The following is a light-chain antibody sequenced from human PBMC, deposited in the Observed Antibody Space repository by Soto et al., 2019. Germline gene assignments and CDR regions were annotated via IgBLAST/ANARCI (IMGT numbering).Light chain of an antibody. CDR1: QSVSSN. Sequence: EIVMTQSPATLSVSPGEIATLSFRASQSVSSNLAWYQQKPGQAPRLLIYGASTRATGIPARFSGSGSGTEFTLTISSLQPDDIATYYCQHYDSLPITFGQGTRLEIK. J-gene: IGKJ5*01. CDR3: QHYDSLPIT. CDR2: GAS. V-gene: IGKV3-15*01.